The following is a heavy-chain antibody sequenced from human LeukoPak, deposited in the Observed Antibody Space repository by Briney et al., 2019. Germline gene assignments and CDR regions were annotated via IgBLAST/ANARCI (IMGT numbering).Heavy chain of an antibody. CDR2: IYTSGST. J-gene: IGHJ6*03. CDR1: GGSISSYY. D-gene: IGHD3-10*01. CDR3: ARTYGSGNYYYYYYYYMDV. Sequence: SETLSLTCTVSGGSISSYYWSWVRQPAGKGLEWIGRIYTSGSTNYNPSLKIRVTMSVDTSNNQFSLKLSSVTAADTAVYYCARTYGSGNYYYYYYYYMDVWGKGTTVAVSS. V-gene: IGHV4-4*07.